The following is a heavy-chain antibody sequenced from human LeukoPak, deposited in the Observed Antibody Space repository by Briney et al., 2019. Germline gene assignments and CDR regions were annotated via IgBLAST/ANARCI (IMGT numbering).Heavy chain of an antibody. CDR3: AKGLGKAGASNTWYFDL. Sequence: GGSLRLSCAVSGFRFSTYGMNWVRQAPGKGLEWAAFINYDGTEQYYADSVKGRFSISRDNSMDTLFLQMNSLRAEDTAVYYCAKGLGKAGASNTWYFDLWGRGTLVTVSS. D-gene: IGHD6-13*01. V-gene: IGHV3-30*02. CDR2: INYDGTEQ. J-gene: IGHJ2*01. CDR1: GFRFSTYG.